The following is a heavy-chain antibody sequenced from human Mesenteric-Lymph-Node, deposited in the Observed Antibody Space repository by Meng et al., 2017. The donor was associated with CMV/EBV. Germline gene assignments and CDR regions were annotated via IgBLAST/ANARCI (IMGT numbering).Heavy chain of an antibody. Sequence: SETLSLTCTVSGYSISSGYYWGWIRQPPGKGLEWIGSIYHNGNTYYNPSLKSRVTISVDTSKNQFSLKLTSVTAADTAFYYCARDGLNSSPEYFDYWGQGTLVTVSS. CDR1: GYSISSGYY. J-gene: IGHJ4*02. CDR2: IYHNGNT. CDR3: ARDGLNSSPEYFDY. V-gene: IGHV4-38-2*02. D-gene: IGHD6-13*01.